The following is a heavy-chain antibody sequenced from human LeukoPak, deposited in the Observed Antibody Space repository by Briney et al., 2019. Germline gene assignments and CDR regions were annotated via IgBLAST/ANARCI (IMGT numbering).Heavy chain of an antibody. J-gene: IGHJ4*02. V-gene: IGHV1-69*13. CDR2: IIPIFGTA. Sequence: SVKVSCKASGGTFSSYAISWVRQAPGQGLEWMGGIIPIFGTANYAQKFQGRVTITADESTSTAYMELSSLRSEDTAVYYCASGDGYNSEFFFSQTRVYYFDYWGQGTLVTVSS. CDR3: ASGDGYNSEFFFSQTRVYYFDY. CDR1: GGTFSSYA. D-gene: IGHD5-24*01.